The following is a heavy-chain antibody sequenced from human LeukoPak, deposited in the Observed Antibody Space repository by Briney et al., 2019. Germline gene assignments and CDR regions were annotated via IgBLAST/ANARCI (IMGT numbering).Heavy chain of an antibody. CDR2: ISSSSSTI. V-gene: IGHV3-48*01. Sequence: GGSLRLSCAASGFTFSSYSMNWVRQAPGKGLEWVSYISSSSSTIYFADSVKGRFTISRDIAESSLYLQMNSLRAEDTAVYYCARVSATSSSWYGDFDYWGQGTLVTVSS. J-gene: IGHJ4*02. CDR1: GFTFSSYS. CDR3: ARVSATSSSWYGDFDY. D-gene: IGHD6-13*01.